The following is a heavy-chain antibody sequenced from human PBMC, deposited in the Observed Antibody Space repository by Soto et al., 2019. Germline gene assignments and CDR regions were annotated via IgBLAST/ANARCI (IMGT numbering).Heavy chain of an antibody. CDR1: GGSISSYY. D-gene: IGHD3-22*01. CDR2: IYYSGST. V-gene: IGHV4-59*01. J-gene: IGHJ4*02. CDR3: ARGQRGSGYLYYFDY. Sequence: PSETLSLTCTVSGGSISSYYWSWIRQPPGKGLEWIGYIYYSGSTNYNPSLKSRVTISVDTSKNQFSLKLSSVTAADTAVYYCARGQRGSGYLYYFDYWGQGTPVTVSS.